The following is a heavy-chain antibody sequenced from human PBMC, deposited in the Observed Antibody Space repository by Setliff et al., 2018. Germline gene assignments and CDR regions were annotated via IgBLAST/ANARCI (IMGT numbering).Heavy chain of an antibody. J-gene: IGHJ5*02. Sequence: ASVKVSCKASGYTFTSYYMHWVRQATGQGLEWMGWINPNSGGTNYAQKFQGRVTMTRDTSISTAYMELSSLRSDDTAVYYCARDGISWLMWFDPWGQGTLVTVSS. D-gene: IGHD3-16*01. CDR1: GYTFTSYY. CDR3: ARDGISWLMWFDP. V-gene: IGHV1-2*02. CDR2: INPNSGGT.